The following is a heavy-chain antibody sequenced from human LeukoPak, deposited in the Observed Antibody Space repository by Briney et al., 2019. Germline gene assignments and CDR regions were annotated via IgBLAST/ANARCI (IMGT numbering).Heavy chain of an antibody. J-gene: IGHJ5*02. V-gene: IGHV3-73*01. D-gene: IGHD1-26*01. CDR3: ARDSWELPNWFDP. CDR1: GFTFSGSA. CDR2: IRSKANSYAT. Sequence: GGSLRLSCAASGFTFSGSAMHWVRQASGKGLEWVGRIRSKANSYATAYAASVKGRFTISRNDSKNTAYLQMNSLKTEDTAVYYCARDSWELPNWFDPWGQGTLATVSS.